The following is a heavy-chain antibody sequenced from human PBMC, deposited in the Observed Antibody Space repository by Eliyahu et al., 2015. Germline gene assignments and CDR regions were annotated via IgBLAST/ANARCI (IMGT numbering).Heavy chain of an antibody. J-gene: IGHJ3*02. Sequence: QVQLQESGPGLVKPSQTLSLTCTVSGGSVTSGGYYWNWIRQHPGKGLEWIGRIFYSGTIDYNPSLKSRVSTSVDTSKNEFSLKLSSVTAADTAIYYCATQSRAAFDIWGQGTTVTVSS. CDR1: GGSVTSGGYY. CDR3: ATQSRAAFDI. D-gene: IGHD2-2*01. V-gene: IGHV4-31*03. CDR2: IFYSGTI.